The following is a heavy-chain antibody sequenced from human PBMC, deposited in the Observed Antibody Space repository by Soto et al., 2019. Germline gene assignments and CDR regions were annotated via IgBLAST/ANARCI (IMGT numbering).Heavy chain of an antibody. CDR3: ARESGGATATLDYYYFYMDV. V-gene: IGHV1-2*04. CDR2: INPNGGVT. Sequence: QVQLVQSGAEVKKPGASVTVSCRSSGDTFNDYYIHWVRQAPGQGLKWMGWINPNGGVTKYAQKFQGWVTMTRATSIRTVYMQLSRLRSDDTAVYYCARESGGATATLDYYYFYMDVWGTGTTVTVSS. J-gene: IGHJ6*03. D-gene: IGHD1-26*01. CDR1: GDTFNDYY.